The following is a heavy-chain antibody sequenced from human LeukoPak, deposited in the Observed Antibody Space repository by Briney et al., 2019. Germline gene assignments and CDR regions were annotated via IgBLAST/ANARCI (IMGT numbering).Heavy chain of an antibody. CDR2: ISSSSSYI. CDR1: GFTFSSYS. D-gene: IGHD3/OR15-3a*01. CDR3: ARSMFWTLLEAGPIQFYYYYGMDV. Sequence: GGSLRLSCAASGFTFSSYSMNWVRQAPGKGLEWVSSISSSSSYIYYADSVKGRFTISRDNAKNSLYLQMNSLRAEDTAVYYCARSMFWTLLEAGPIQFYYYYGMDVWGQGTTVTVSS. V-gene: IGHV3-21*01. J-gene: IGHJ6*02.